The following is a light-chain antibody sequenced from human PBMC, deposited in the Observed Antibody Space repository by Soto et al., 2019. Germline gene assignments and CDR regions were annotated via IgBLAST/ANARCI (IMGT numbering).Light chain of an antibody. V-gene: IGKV3-11*01. CDR2: DAS. Sequence: EIVLTQSPATLSLSPGERATLSCRASQSVSSYLAWYQQKPGQAPRLLIYDASNRATGIPARFSGSGSGTDFTLTISSLQPEDFAVYYCKQRSNWPRWTFGQGTKLEIK. J-gene: IGKJ1*01. CDR1: QSVSSY. CDR3: KQRSNWPRWT.